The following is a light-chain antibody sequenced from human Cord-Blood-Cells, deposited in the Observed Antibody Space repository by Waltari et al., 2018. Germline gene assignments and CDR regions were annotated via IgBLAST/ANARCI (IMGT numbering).Light chain of an antibody. J-gene: IGKJ4*01. CDR3: QQYNNWPLT. CDR1: QSVSSN. CDR2: GAS. V-gene: IGKV3-15*01. Sequence: EIVMTQSPATMSVSPGERATLSCRASQSVSSNLAWYQQKPAQAPRLLIYGASTRATGIPARFSGSGLGTDFTLTISSLQSEDFAVYYCQQYNNWPLTFGGGTKVELK.